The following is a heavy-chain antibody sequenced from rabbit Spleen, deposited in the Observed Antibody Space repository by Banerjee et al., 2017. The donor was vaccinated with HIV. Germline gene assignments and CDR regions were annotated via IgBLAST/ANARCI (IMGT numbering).Heavy chain of an antibody. Sequence: QSLEESGGDLVKPGASLTLTCTASGVSFSSSSYMCWVRQAPGKGLEWIACIDTGSSGFTYFATWAKGRFTISKISSTTVTLQMTRLTAADTATYFCARDTSSSFSSYGMDLWGQGTLVTVS. CDR3: ARDTSSSFSSYGMDL. V-gene: IGHV1S40*01. D-gene: IGHD1-1*01. J-gene: IGHJ3*01. CDR1: GVSFSSSSY. CDR2: IDTGSSGFT.